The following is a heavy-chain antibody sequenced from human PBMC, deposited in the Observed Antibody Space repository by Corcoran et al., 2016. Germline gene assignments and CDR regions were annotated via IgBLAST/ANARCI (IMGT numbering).Heavy chain of an antibody. CDR1: GGSISSSNW. D-gene: IGHD2-2*01. J-gene: IGHJ6*02. Sequence: QVQLQESGPGLVKPSGTLSLTCAVSGGSISSSNWWSWVRQPPGKGLEWIGEIYHSGSTNYNPSLKSRVTISVDKATNQLSLKLSSVTAADTAVYCGGRVPVGVVPAAPAGDYYYYGMDVWGQGTTVTVSS. V-gene: IGHV4-4*01. CDR3: GRVPVGVVPAAPAGDYYYYGMDV. CDR2: IYHSGST.